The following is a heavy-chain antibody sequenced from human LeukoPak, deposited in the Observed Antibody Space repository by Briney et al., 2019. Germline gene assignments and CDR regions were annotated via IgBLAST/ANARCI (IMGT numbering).Heavy chain of an antibody. V-gene: IGHV3-23*01. CDR2: ISGSGGST. CDR1: GYTFSSYA. J-gene: IGHJ4*02. D-gene: IGHD6-13*01. CDR3: AKDGPYSSSWYRGYFDY. Sequence: PGGSLRLSCAASGYTFSSYAMSWVRQAPGKGLEWVSAISGSGGSTYYADSVKGRFTISRDNSKNTLYLQMNSLRAGDTAVYYCAKDGPYSSSWYRGYFDYWGQGTLVTVSS.